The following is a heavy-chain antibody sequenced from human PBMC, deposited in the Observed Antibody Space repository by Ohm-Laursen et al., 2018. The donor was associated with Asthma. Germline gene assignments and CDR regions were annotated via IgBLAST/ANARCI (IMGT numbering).Heavy chain of an antibody. CDR3: ARDLYDSSGKPLAFDI. V-gene: IGHV4-31*03. D-gene: IGHD3-22*01. J-gene: IGHJ3*02. CDR2: IYYSGST. Sequence: SDTLSLTCTVSGGSISSGGYYWSWIRQHPGKGLEWIGYIYYSGSTYYNPSLKSRVTISVDTSKNQFSLKLSSVTAADTVVYYCARDLYDSSGKPLAFDIWGQGTMVTVSS. CDR1: GGSISSGGYY.